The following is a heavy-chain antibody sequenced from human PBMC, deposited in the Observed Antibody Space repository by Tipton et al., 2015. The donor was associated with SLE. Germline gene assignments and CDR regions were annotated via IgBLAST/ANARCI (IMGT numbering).Heavy chain of an antibody. CDR2: IYHSGST. J-gene: IGHJ4*02. D-gene: IGHD1-26*01. CDR1: GGSISSSNW. V-gene: IGHV4-4*02. CDR3: ARDQRGSGSFGY. Sequence: TLSLTRAVSGGSISSSNWWSWVRQPPGKGLEWIGEIYHSGSTSYNPSLKSRVTISVDKTQNQFSLILTSVSAADTAVYYCARDQRGSGSFGYWGQGTLVTVSS.